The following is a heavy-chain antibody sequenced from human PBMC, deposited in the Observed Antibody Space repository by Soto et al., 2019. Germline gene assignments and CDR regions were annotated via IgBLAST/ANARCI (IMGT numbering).Heavy chain of an antibody. V-gene: IGHV4-39*07. D-gene: IGHD3-9*01. CDR2: IYHTGNA. Sequence: SETLSLTCSVSGDSISNSRFYWAWIRQPPGEGLEWIGSIYHTGNAYYNPSLKSRVTISLDKSKNQFSLNLSSVTAADTAVYYCARLKTYDILHKSDYWGQGSLVTVSS. CDR1: GDSISNSRFY. CDR3: ARLKTYDILHKSDY. J-gene: IGHJ4*02.